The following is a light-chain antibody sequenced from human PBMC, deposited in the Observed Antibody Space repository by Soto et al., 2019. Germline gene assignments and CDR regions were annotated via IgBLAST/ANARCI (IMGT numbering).Light chain of an antibody. V-gene: IGKV1-6*01. Sequence: ALQMTQSPSSLSASVGDRVTITCRASQGIRNDLGWYQKKPEKAPELLIYAASSLRSGVPSRFSGTGSGTDFTLTISSLQPEDFATYYCLQDHNYPLTFGGGTKVEIK. CDR3: LQDHNYPLT. CDR2: AAS. J-gene: IGKJ4*01. CDR1: QGIRND.